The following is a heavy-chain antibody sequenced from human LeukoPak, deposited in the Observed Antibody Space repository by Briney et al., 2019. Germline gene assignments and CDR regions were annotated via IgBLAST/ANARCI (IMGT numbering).Heavy chain of an antibody. CDR2: IYPGDSET. CDR1: GYSFTSFW. CDR3: ARHYGANYLDY. D-gene: IGHD3-10*01. J-gene: IGHJ4*02. V-gene: IGHV5-51*01. Sequence: GESLKISCKGSGYSFTSFWIGWVRQMPGKGLEWMGIIYPGDSETRYSPSFQGQVTISADKSFSTAYLQWSRLKASDTAMYYCARHYGANYLDYWGQGSPVTVSS.